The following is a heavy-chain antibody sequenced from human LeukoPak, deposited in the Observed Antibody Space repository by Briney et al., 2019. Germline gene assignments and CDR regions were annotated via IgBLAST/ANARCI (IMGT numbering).Heavy chain of an antibody. CDR1: GYTFINYG. V-gene: IGHV1-18*01. D-gene: IGHD3-3*01. J-gene: IGHJ4*02. Sequence: ASVKVSCKASGYTFINYGISWVRQAPGQGLEWMGWISAYNGNTNYAQKVQGRVTMTTDTSTSTAYMGLRSLRSDDTAVYYCARDYDFYYFDYWGQGTLVTVSS. CDR2: ISAYNGNT. CDR3: ARDYDFYYFDY.